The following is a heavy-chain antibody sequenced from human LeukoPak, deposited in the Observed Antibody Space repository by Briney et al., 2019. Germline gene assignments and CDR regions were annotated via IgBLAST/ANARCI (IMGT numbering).Heavy chain of an antibody. Sequence: ASVKVSCKASGYTFAGYYMRWVRQAPGQGLEWMGWINPNSGGTNYAQKFQGRVTMTRDTSISTAYMELSRLRSDDTAVYYCASTNPRGYSSSWLRTKYNWFDPWGQGTLVTVSS. V-gene: IGHV1-2*02. CDR2: INPNSGGT. CDR1: GYTFAGYY. D-gene: IGHD6-13*01. J-gene: IGHJ5*02. CDR3: ASTNPRGYSSSWLRTKYNWFDP.